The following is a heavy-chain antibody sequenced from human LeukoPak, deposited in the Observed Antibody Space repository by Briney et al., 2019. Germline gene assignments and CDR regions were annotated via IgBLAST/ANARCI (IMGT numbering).Heavy chain of an antibody. CDR3: ARERVTMVRGLSGMDV. D-gene: IGHD3-10*01. J-gene: IGHJ6*02. Sequence: SETLSLTCTVSGGSISSYYWSWIRQPAGKGLGWIGRTYTSGSINYNPSLKSRLTMSVDTSKNQFSLKLSSVTAADTAVYYCARERVTMVRGLSGMDVWGQGTTVTVSS. V-gene: IGHV4-4*07. CDR2: TYTSGSI. CDR1: GGSISSYY.